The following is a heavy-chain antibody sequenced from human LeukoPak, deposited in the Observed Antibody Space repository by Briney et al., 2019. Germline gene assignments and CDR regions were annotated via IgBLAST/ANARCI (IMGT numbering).Heavy chain of an antibody. CDR1: GFSFDDYV. CDR2: ISWSSNSV. V-gene: IGHV3-9*01. J-gene: IGHJ6*03. CDR3: ARDSRSGSYSYYYMDV. Sequence: PGRSLRLSCVASGFSFDDYVMHWVRQAPGKGLEWVSFISWSSNSVAYADSVRGRFTISRDNAKNSLYLQMNSLRAVDTAFYCARDSRSGSYSYYYMDVWGIGTTVTVSS. D-gene: IGHD3-10*01.